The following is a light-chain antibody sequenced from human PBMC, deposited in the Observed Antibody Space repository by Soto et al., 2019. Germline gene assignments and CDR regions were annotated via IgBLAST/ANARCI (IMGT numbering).Light chain of an antibody. CDR2: GSS. J-gene: IGKJ4*01. CDR3: QQYNNWGLS. V-gene: IGKV3D-15*01. CDR1: QNVGTN. Sequence: IVMTQSPATLYVSPGEGVSLSCRANQNVGTNLAGYQQKPGQAPRLLVYGSSTRATGIPATFSGSGSGTEFTLTISSLQSEESAVYYCQQYNNWGLSFGGGTKAEIK.